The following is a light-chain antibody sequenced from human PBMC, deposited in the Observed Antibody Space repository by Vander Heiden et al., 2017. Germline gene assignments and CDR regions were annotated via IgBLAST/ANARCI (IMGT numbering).Light chain of an antibody. Sequence: DIQMDQPPSSLSASIRDTVTITCRASEYINSFLNWYQQKPGQAPKLLVDDASTLESGVPSRFSGSGSGTDFTLTITSLQPEDFATYYCQQSYGTPTFGQGTRLDIK. CDR3: QQSYGTPT. V-gene: IGKV1-39*01. J-gene: IGKJ5*01. CDR2: DAS. CDR1: EYINSF.